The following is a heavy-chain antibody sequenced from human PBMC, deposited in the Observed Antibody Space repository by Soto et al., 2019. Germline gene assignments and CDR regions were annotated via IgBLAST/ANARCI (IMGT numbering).Heavy chain of an antibody. CDR3: ARARGYSYASHHHYGTDV. V-gene: IGHV1-2*04. J-gene: IGHJ6*04. CDR1: GYTFTGYY. CDR2: INPNSGGT. Sequence: GASVKVSCKASGYTFTGYYMDWVRQAPGQGLEWMGWINPNSGGTNYAQKFQGWVTMTRDTSISTAYMELSRLRSDDTAVYYCARARGYSYASHHHYGTDVRDKLPTCTGS. D-gene: IGHD5-18*01.